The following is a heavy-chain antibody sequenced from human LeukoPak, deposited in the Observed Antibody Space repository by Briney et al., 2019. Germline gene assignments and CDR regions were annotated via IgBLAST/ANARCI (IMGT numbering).Heavy chain of an antibody. V-gene: IGHV3-23*01. Sequence: GGSLRLSCAASGFTFSNYAMSWVRQAPGKGLEWVSHISGSGGSTCYADSVKGRLTISRDNSKNTLYLQMNSLRAEATAVYYCAKQYSTSNSPPFDYWGQGTLVTVSS. CDR1: GFTFSNYA. D-gene: IGHD6-6*01. J-gene: IGHJ4*02. CDR3: AKQYSTSNSPPFDY. CDR2: ISGSGGST.